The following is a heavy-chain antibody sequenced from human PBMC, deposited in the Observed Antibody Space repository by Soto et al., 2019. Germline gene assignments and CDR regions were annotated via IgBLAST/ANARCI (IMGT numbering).Heavy chain of an antibody. J-gene: IGHJ4*02. CDR3: ARTLRRDGYNLDY. Sequence: SETLSLTCTVSGGSISSSSYYWGWIRQPPGKGLEWIGSIYYSGSTYYNPSLKSRVTISVDTSKNQFSLKLSSVTAADTAVYYCARTLRRDGYNLDYWGKGTLVTVSS. V-gene: IGHV4-39*01. CDR2: IYYSGST. CDR1: GGSISSSSYY. D-gene: IGHD5-18*01.